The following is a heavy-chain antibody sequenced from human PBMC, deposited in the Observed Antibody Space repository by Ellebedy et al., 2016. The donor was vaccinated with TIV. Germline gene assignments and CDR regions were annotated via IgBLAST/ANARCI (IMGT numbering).Heavy chain of an antibody. CDR3: AQLDDSTWVVRNDGVDY. Sequence: GESLKISXAASGFTFSSYGMHWVRQAPGKGLEWVAVISYDGSNKYYADSVKGRFTISRDNSKNTLYLQMNSLRAEDTAVYYCAQLDDSTWVVRNDGVDYWGQGTLVTVSS. D-gene: IGHD2-2*01. CDR2: ISYDGSNK. V-gene: IGHV3-30*03. J-gene: IGHJ4*02. CDR1: GFTFSSYG.